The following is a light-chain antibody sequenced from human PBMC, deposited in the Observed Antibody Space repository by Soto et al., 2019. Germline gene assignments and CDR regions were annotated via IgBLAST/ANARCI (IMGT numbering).Light chain of an antibody. CDR2: GAS. J-gene: IGKJ1*01. CDR1: QSVSSSY. Sequence: EIVLTQSPGTLSLSPGARATLSCRASQSVSSSYLAWYQQKPGQAPRLLIYGASSMATGIPGRFSGSGSGTDFTLTISRLEPEDVAVYYCQQYGSSPRTFGQGTKVDSK. CDR3: QQYGSSPRT. V-gene: IGKV3-20*01.